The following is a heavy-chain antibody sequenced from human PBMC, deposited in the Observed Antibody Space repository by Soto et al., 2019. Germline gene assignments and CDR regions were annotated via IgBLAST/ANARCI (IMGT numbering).Heavy chain of an antibody. J-gene: IGHJ5*02. CDR1: GFSFSTFG. CDR3: AKDDGTGS. V-gene: IGHV3-30*18. D-gene: IGHD1-1*01. Sequence: QVQLVESGGGVVQPGRSLRLSCAASGFSFSTFGMHWVRQAPGKGLEWLAGMLYDGTNIHYADSVKGRFTISRDSSKNTGYLEMNNLRAEDTAVYFCAKDDGTGSWGQGTLVIVSS. CDR2: MLYDGTNI.